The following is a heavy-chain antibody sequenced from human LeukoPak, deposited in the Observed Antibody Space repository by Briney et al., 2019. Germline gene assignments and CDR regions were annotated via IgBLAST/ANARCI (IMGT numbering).Heavy chain of an antibody. V-gene: IGHV4-4*07. CDR3: ARAPTGTGGWNWFDP. D-gene: IGHD1-1*01. J-gene: IGHJ5*02. Sequence: PSETLSLTCTVSGGSISSYYWSWIRQPAGKGLELLGRIYTSGTTNYNPSLKSRVTMSVDTSKNQFSLKLSSVTAADTAVYYCARAPTGTGGWNWFDPWGQGTLVTVSS. CDR1: GGSISSYY. CDR2: IYTSGTT.